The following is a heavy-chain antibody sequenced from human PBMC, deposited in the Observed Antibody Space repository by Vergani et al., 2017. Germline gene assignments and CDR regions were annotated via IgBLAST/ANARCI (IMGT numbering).Heavy chain of an antibody. CDR1: GGSISSSSYY. Sequence: QLQLQESGPGLVKPSETLSLTCTVSGGSISSSSYYWGWIRKPPGKGLEWIGSIYYSGRTYYNPSLKSRVTISVDTSKNQFSLKLSSVTAADTAVYYCASLLGYCSSTSCSHYFDYWGQGTLVTVSA. CDR2: IYYSGRT. J-gene: IGHJ4*02. CDR3: ASLLGYCSSTSCSHYFDY. V-gene: IGHV4-39*07. D-gene: IGHD2-2*01.